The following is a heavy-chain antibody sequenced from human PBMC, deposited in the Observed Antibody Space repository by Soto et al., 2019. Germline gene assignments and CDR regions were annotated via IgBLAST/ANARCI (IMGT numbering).Heavy chain of an antibody. CDR1: GGTFSTYG. J-gene: IGHJ5*01. CDR2: IIPIFGTA. Sequence: ASVKVSCKASGGTFSTYGISWVRQAPGQGLEWMGGIIPIFGTANYAQRFQGRVTISAEVSTTTAYMALSSLRSEDTAMYYCAREGYGGNYKKSSDSGGQATMVPVYS. V-gene: IGHV1-69*13. D-gene: IGHD4-17*01. CDR3: AREGYGGNYKKSSDS.